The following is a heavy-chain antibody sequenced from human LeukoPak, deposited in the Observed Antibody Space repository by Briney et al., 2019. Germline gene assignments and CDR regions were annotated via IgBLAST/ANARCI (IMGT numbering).Heavy chain of an antibody. Sequence: ASVKVSCKASGYTFTGYYMHWVRQAPGQGLEWMGWINPNSGGTNYAQKFQGRVTMTRDTSISTAYMELSRLRSDDTAVYYCASPRYCDSSGYTDYWGQGTLVTVSS. V-gene: IGHV1-2*02. CDR3: ASPRYCDSSGYTDY. D-gene: IGHD3-22*01. CDR2: INPNSGGT. CDR1: GYTFTGYY. J-gene: IGHJ4*02.